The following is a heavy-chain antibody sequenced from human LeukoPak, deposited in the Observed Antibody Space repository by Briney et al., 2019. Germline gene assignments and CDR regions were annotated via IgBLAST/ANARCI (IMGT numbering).Heavy chain of an antibody. CDR2: ISYGGSNK. D-gene: IGHD6-6*01. CDR1: GFTFSSYD. V-gene: IGHV3-30*18. J-gene: IGHJ6*03. Sequence: HPGGSLRLSCAASGFTFSSYDMHWVRQAPGKGLEWVAVISYGGSNKYYADSVKGRFTISRDNSKNTLYLQMNSLRAEDTAVYYCAKDGWSSSLQRYYYYYYMDVWGKGTTVTVSS. CDR3: AKDGWSSSLQRYYYYYYMDV.